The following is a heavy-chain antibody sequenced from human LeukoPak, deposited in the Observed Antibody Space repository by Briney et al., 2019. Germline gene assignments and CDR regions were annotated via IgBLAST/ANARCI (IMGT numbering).Heavy chain of an antibody. J-gene: IGHJ6*03. CDR1: GYTFTGYY. CDR2: INPNSGGT. Sequence: ASVKVSCKASGYTFTGYYMHWVRHAPGQGLECMVWINPNSGGTNYAQKFQGRVTMTRDTSISTAYMELSRLRSDDTAVYYCASLGYYYYYMDVWGKGTTVTVSS. CDR3: ASLGYYYYYMDV. V-gene: IGHV1-2*02. D-gene: IGHD3-16*01.